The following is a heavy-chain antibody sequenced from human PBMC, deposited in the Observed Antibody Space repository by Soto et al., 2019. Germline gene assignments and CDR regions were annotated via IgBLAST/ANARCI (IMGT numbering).Heavy chain of an antibody. CDR3: ATSYSSSQTTWDY. J-gene: IGHJ4*02. D-gene: IGHD6-13*01. CDR1: GYSFTSYW. Sequence: GESLKISCKGSGYSFTSYWIGWVRQMPGEGLEWMGIIYPGDSDTRYSPSFQGQVTISADKSISTAYLQWSSLKASDTAMYYCATSYSSSQTTWDYWGQGTLVTVSS. V-gene: IGHV5-51*03. CDR2: IYPGDSDT.